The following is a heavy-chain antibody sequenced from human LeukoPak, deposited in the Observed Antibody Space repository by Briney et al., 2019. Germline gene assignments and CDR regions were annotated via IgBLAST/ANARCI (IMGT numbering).Heavy chain of an antibody. Sequence: GGSLRLSCAASGFTFRSHNMHWVRQAPGKGLEWVAVISFDGGKKYYADSVKGRFTISRDNSKNTLYLQMDSLRAEDTAVYYCAGDYKGICTGESCCSSTLGDWGQGTLVPVSS. D-gene: IGHD2-8*02. CDR2: ISFDGGKK. J-gene: IGHJ4*02. V-gene: IGHV3-30*01. CDR3: AGDYKGICTGESCCSSTLGD. CDR1: GFTFRSHN.